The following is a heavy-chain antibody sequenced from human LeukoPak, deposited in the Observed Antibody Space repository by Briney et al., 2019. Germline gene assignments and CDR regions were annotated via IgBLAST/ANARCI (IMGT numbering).Heavy chain of an antibody. D-gene: IGHD4-23*01. V-gene: IGHV1-69*06. CDR1: GGTFSSYA. CDR2: IIPIFGTA. J-gene: IGHJ5*02. CDR3: ARVWVRRWDFDP. Sequence: ASVTVSCTASGGTFSSYAISWVRQAPGQGLEWMGGIIPIFGTANYAQKFQGRVTITADKSTSTAYMELSSLRSEDTAVYYCARVWVRRWDFDPWGQETLVTVSS.